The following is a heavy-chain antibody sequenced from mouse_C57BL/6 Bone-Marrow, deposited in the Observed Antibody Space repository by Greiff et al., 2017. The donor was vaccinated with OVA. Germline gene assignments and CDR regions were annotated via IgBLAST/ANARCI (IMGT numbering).Heavy chain of an antibody. J-gene: IGHJ3*01. CDR1: GYTFTSYW. CDR3: AIRDRLDWFAY. V-gene: IGHV1-74*01. CDR2: IHPSDSDT. Sequence: VKLQQPGAELVKPGASVKVSCKASGYTFTSYWMHWVKQRPGQGLEWIGRIHPSDSDTNYNQKFKGKATLTVDKSSSTAYMQLSSLTSEDSAVYYCAIRDRLDWFAYWGQGTLVTVSA.